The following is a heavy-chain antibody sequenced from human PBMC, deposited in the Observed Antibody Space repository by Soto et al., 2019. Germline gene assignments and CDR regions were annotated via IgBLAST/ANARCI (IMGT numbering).Heavy chain of an antibody. CDR3: ATSVGRYGSGSPYYFDY. D-gene: IGHD3-10*01. J-gene: IGHJ4*02. CDR2: ISAYNGNT. CDR1: GYTFTSYG. V-gene: IGHV1-18*01. Sequence: ASVKVSCKASGYTFTSYGISWVRQAPGQGLEWMGWISAYNGNTNYAQKLQGRVTMTRNTSTSTAYMELSSLRSEDTAVYFCATSVGRYGSGSPYYFDYWGQGTLVTVSS.